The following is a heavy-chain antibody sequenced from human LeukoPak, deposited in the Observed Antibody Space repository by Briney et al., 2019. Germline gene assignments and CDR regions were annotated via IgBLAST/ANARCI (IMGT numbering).Heavy chain of an antibody. D-gene: IGHD3-10*01. Sequence: PGGSLRLSCAASGFTFSSYSMNWVRQAPGKGLEWVSSISSSSSYIYCADSVKGRCTISRDNAKNSLYLQMNSLRAEDTAVYYCASLDGSGSYSGDYYYGMDVWGQGTTVTVSS. J-gene: IGHJ6*02. CDR3: ASLDGSGSYSGDYYYGMDV. V-gene: IGHV3-21*01. CDR1: GFTFSSYS. CDR2: ISSSSSYI.